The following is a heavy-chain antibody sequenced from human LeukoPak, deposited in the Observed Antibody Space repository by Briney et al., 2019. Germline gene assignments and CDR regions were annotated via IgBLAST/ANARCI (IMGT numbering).Heavy chain of an antibody. J-gene: IGHJ4*02. Sequence: GGSLRLSCAASGFTFSNYWMHWVRQAPGERLMWLSRLNSDGSTTAYAGSVEGRFTISRDNAKNTLYLQMNTLRAEDTAVYYCARESWGGLDYWGQGTLVTVSS. CDR1: GFTFSNYW. CDR2: LNSDGSTT. V-gene: IGHV3-74*01. CDR3: ARESWGGLDY. D-gene: IGHD6-13*01.